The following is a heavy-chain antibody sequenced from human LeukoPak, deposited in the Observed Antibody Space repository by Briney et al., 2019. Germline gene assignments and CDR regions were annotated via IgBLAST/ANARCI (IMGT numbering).Heavy chain of an antibody. CDR3: ASLPFYFDGSGSYYRY. V-gene: IGHV4-61*02. J-gene: IGHJ4*02. CDR1: GGSINSGSYY. Sequence: PSETLSLTCTVSGGSINSGSYYWSWIRQSAGKGLEWIGRISTSGNTNYNPSLKSRVTISVDTSKNQFSLKLNSVTAADTAVYYCASLPFYFDGSGSYYRYWGQGTLVTVSS. CDR2: ISTSGNT. D-gene: IGHD3-22*01.